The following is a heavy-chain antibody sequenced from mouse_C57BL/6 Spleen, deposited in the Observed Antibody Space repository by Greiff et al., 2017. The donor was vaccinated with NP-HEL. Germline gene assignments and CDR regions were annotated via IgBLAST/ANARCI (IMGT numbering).Heavy chain of an antibody. CDR2: ISYDGSN. CDR3: AREELRPLYAMDY. Sequence: EVQLQESGPGLVKPSQSLSLTCSVTGYSITSGYYWNWIRQFPGNKLEWMGYISYDGSNNYNPSLKNRISITRDTSKNQFFLKLNSVTTEDTATYYCAREELRPLYAMDYWGQGTSVTVSS. J-gene: IGHJ4*01. V-gene: IGHV3-6*01. CDR1: GYSITSGYY. D-gene: IGHD2-4*01.